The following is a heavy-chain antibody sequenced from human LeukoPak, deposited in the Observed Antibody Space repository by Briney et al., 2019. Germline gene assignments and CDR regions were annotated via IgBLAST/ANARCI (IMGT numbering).Heavy chain of an antibody. D-gene: IGHD3-10*01. CDR1: GVSISSYY. CDR3: ARHPELYFFDY. CDR2: ISYSGST. J-gene: IGHJ4*02. Sequence: PSETLSLTCTVSGVSISSYYWSWIRQPPGKGLEWIGYISYSGSTNYNPSLKSRVTISADTSKNQVSLTLSSVTAADTAVYYCARHPELYFFDYRGQGTLVTVSS. V-gene: IGHV4-59*08.